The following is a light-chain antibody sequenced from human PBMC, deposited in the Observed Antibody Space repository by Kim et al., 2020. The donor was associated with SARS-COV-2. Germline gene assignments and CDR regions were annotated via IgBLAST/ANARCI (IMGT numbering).Light chain of an antibody. CDR2: SKN. CDR1: SLRSYY. J-gene: IGLJ2*01. Sequence: VACGQTVRITCQGDSLRSYYASWYQQKPGQAPVLVIYSKNNRPAGIPYRFSGSSSGNTASLTITGAQAEDESYYYCNSRDSSGNHPFGGGTQLTVL. CDR3: NSRDSSGNHP. V-gene: IGLV3-19*01.